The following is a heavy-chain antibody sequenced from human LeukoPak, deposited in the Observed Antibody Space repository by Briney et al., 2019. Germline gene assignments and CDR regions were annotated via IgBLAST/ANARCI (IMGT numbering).Heavy chain of an antibody. J-gene: IGHJ4*02. CDR1: GYSISSGYY. D-gene: IGHD6-19*01. V-gene: IGHV4-38-2*01. CDR3: ASTGIAVAGHYFDY. Sequence: PSETLSLTCAVSGYSISSGYYWGWIRQPPGKGLEWIGSIYHSGSTYYNPSLKSRVTISVDTSKNQFSLKLSSETAADTAVYYCASTGIAVAGHYFDYWGQGTLVTVSS. CDR2: IYHSGST.